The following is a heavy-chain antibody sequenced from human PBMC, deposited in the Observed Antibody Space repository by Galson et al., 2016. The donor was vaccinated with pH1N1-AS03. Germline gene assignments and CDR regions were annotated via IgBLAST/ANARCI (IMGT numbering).Heavy chain of an antibody. CDR1: GFPFSGYW. D-gene: IGHD6-19*01. J-gene: IGHJ6*02. CDR2: IKQDGSDK. V-gene: IGHV3-7*03. Sequence: SLRLSCAASGFPFSGYWMTWVRQAAGMGLEWVASIKQDGSDKHYVDSVKGRFTISKDNAKNSLYLQMNSLRPEDTAVYYCAKAVAGSLNLYYYYGADVWGQGTTVTVSS. CDR3: AKAVAGSLNLYYYYGADV.